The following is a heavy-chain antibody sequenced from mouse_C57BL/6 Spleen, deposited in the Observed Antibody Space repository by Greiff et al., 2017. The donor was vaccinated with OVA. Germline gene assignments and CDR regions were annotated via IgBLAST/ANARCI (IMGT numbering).Heavy chain of an antibody. CDR2: IYPRSGNP. V-gene: IGHV1-81*01. Sequence: VQLQESGAELARPGASVKLSCKASGYTFTSSGISWVKQRPGQGLAWIGEIYPRSGNPYYNEKFKGKATLTADKSSSTTYMELRSLTSEDSAVYFCAIYYGSSYAMDYWGQGTSVTVSS. CDR1: GYTFTSSG. D-gene: IGHD1-1*01. CDR3: AIYYGSSYAMDY. J-gene: IGHJ4*01.